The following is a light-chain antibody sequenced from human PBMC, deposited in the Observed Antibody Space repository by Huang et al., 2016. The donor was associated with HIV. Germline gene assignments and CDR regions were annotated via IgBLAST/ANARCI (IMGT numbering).Light chain of an antibody. Sequence: EKVMTQSPATLSVSLGERATLSCRASQYVSSNVAWYQQKSGQAPRLLIYETSTRVTDVPARFSGSGSGIEFTLTSSSLQSEDFAVYYCQQYNNWPRTFGQGTKLEIK. J-gene: IGKJ2*01. CDR1: QYVSSN. V-gene: IGKV3-15*01. CDR3: QQYNNWPRT. CDR2: ETS.